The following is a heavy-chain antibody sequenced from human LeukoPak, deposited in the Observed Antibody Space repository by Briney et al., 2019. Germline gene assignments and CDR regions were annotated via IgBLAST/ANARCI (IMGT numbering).Heavy chain of an antibody. CDR1: GFTFSSYS. V-gene: IGHV3-48*01. CDR2: ISSSSSTI. CDR3: ATVYYDFWSGYPHDAFDI. D-gene: IGHD3-3*01. J-gene: IGHJ3*02. Sequence: PGGSLRLSCAASGFTFSSYSMNWVRQAPGKGLEGVSYISSSSSTIYYADSVKGRFTISRDNAKDSLYLQMNSLRAEDTTVYYCATVYYDFWSGYPHDAFDIWGQGTMVTVSS.